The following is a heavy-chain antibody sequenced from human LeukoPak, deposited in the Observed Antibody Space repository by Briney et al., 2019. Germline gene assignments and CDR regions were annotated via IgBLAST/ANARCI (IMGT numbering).Heavy chain of an antibody. D-gene: IGHD6-13*01. CDR2: IYSGGST. J-gene: IGHJ4*02. V-gene: IGHV3-53*01. Sequence: GGSLRLSCAASGFTVSTNYMSWVRQAPGKGLEWHSVIYSGGSTYYADSLKGRFTISRDKPKKTLYLQMNSLRAEDTAVYYCARESSSWYYFDYWGQGTLVTVSS. CDR3: ARESSSWYYFDY. CDR1: GFTVSTNY.